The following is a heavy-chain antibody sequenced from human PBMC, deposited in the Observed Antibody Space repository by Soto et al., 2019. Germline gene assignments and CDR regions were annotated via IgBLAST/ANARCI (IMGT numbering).Heavy chain of an antibody. Sequence: SAPKLVKATQTLTLTCTFSGLSLSTSGVGVGWIRQPPGKALEWLALIYWDDDKRYSPSLKSRLTITKDTSKNQVVLTMTNMDPVDTATYYCAHSGLDQPEIFFDYLGQGTLVTVSS. D-gene: IGHD2-2*01. CDR3: AHSGLDQPEIFFDY. CDR2: IYWDDDK. V-gene: IGHV2-5*02. CDR1: GLSLSTSGVG. J-gene: IGHJ4*02.